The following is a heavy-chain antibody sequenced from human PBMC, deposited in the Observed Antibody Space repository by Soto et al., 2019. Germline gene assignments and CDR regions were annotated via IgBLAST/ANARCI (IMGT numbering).Heavy chain of an antibody. CDR3: ASRPWSGYVYDH. CDR2: IKSDGSST. Sequence: EVHLVESGGGLVQPGGSLRLSCAASGFTFSSYWMHWVRQVPGKGLVWVSRIKSDGSSTNYADAVEGRFTISRDKAKNALYLQMNSLRAEDTAVYFCASRPWSGYVYDHWGQGTLVTVSS. D-gene: IGHD3-3*01. CDR1: GFTFSSYW. V-gene: IGHV3-74*01. J-gene: IGHJ5*02.